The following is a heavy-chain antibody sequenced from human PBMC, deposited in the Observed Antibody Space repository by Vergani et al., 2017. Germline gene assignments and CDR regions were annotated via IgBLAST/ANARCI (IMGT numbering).Heavy chain of an antibody. CDR1: GYTFTSYY. V-gene: IGHV1-46*01. D-gene: IGHD1-7*01. CDR2: INPSGGST. J-gene: IGHJ6*02. CDR3: ARDPETSYYYYGMDV. Sequence: QVQLVQSGAEVQKPGASVKVSCKASGYTFTSYYMHWVRQAPGQGLEWMGIINPSGGSTSYAQKFQGRVTMTRDTSTSTVYMELSSLRSEDTAVYYCARDPETSYYYYGMDVWGQGTTVTVSS.